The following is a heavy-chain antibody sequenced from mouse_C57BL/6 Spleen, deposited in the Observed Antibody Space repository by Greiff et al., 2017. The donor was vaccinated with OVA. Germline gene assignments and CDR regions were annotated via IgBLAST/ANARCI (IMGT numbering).Heavy chain of an antibody. CDR3: ARHGGYYGYFDV. D-gene: IGHD2-2*01. V-gene: IGHV2-6-1*01. J-gene: IGHJ1*03. CDR1: GFLLTSYG. Sequence: VHLVESGPGLVAPSQSLSITCTVSGFLLTSYGVHWVRQPPGKGLEWLVVIWSDGSTTYNSALKSRLSISKDNSKSQVFLKMNSLQTDDTAMYYCARHGGYYGYFDVWGTGTTVTVSS. CDR2: IWSDGST.